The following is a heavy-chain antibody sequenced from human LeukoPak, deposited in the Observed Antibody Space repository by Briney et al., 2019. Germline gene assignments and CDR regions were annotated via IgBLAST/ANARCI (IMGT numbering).Heavy chain of an antibody. CDR2: IIPIFGTA. J-gene: IGHJ1*01. Sequence: ASVKVSCKASGGTFSSYAISWVRQAPGHGLEWMGGIIPIFGTANYAQKFQGRVTITADGSTSTAYMELSSLRSEDTAVYYCASRSGSSMAQYFQHWGQGTLVTVSS. V-gene: IGHV1-69*13. CDR3: ASRSGSSMAQYFQH. D-gene: IGHD1-26*01. CDR1: GGTFSSYA.